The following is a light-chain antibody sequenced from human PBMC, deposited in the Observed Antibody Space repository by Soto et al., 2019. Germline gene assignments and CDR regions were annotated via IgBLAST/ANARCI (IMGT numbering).Light chain of an antibody. CDR3: QQYGSSPWA. V-gene: IGKV3-20*01. Sequence: IVLRQSPGTLSLSPGERATLSCRASQSVRSNFLAWYQQKPGQAPSXVIYGASSRATGIPERFSGSGSGTDCTRTISRLEPEDVAVDYCQQYGSSPWAFGQGTKVDIK. J-gene: IGKJ1*01. CDR2: GAS. CDR1: QSVRSNF.